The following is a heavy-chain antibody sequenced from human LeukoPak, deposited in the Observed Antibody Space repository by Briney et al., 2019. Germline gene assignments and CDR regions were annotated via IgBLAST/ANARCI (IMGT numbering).Heavy chain of an antibody. CDR3: ARVMAEGVRGVQTEPNWFDP. Sequence: SETLSLTCTVSGGSISSGDYYWSWIRQPPGKGLEWIGYIYYSGSTYYNPSLKSRVTISVDTSKNQFSLKLSSVTAADTAVYYCARVMAEGVRGVQTEPNWFDPWGQGTLVTVSS. D-gene: IGHD3-10*01. CDR1: GGSISSGDYY. CDR2: IYYSGST. J-gene: IGHJ5*02. V-gene: IGHV4-30-4*01.